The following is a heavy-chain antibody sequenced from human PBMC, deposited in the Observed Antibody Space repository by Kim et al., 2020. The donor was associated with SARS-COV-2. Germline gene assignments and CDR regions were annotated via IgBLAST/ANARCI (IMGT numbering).Heavy chain of an antibody. V-gene: IGHV3-23*01. Sequence: GGSLRLSCAASGFTFSSHVMSWVRQAPGRGLERVSGISGSGGTTSYTDSVKGRFTISRDNSKNTLYLQMNSLRAEDTAVYYCAKASRIEVAGLGLYYNSMDVWGQGTTVTVAA. J-gene: IGHJ6*01. D-gene: IGHD6-19*01. CDR1: GFTFSSHV. CDR2: ISGSGGTT. CDR3: AKASRIEVAGLGLYYNSMDV.